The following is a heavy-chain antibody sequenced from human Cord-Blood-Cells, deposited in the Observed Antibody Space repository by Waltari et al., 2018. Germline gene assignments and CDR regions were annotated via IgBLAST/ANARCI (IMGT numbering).Heavy chain of an antibody. CDR1: GYTFTSYD. CDR2: MKPTSDNA. CDR3: ASWVNSDAFDI. Sequence: QVQLVQSGAEVKKPGASVKVSCKASGYTFTSYDINWVGQATGQGLEWMGWMKPTSDNAGYAQKFQGRVTMTRNTSISTAYMELSSLRSEDTAVYYCASWVNSDAFDIWGQGTMVTVSS. D-gene: IGHD6-13*01. J-gene: IGHJ3*02. V-gene: IGHV1-8*01.